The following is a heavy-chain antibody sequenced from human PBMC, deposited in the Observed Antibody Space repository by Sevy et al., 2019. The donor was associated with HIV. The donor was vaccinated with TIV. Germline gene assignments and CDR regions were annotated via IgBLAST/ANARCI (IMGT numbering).Heavy chain of an antibody. CDR1: GFTFSSYS. CDR3: ARVLRIGDYPFDY. CDR2: ISSSSSYI. D-gene: IGHD4-17*01. Sequence: GSLRLSCAASGFTFSSYSMNWVRQAPGKGLEWVSSISSSSSYIYYADSVKGRFTISRDNAKNSLYLQMNSLRAEDTAVYYCARVLRIGDYPFDYWGQGTLVTVSS. J-gene: IGHJ4*02. V-gene: IGHV3-21*01.